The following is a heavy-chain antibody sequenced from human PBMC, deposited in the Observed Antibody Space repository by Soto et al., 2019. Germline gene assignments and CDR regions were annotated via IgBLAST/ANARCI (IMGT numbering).Heavy chain of an antibody. CDR2: ISGRSDVT. CDR3: AGGYILYYFGY. V-gene: IGHV3-23*01. CDR1: GFTFSSHN. J-gene: IGHJ4*02. Sequence: GGSLGLSCAASGFTFSSHNMNWVRQAPGKGLEWVSTISGRSDVTYYADSVKGRFTISRDNSKNTLYLQMNSLRAEDTAVYYCAGGYILYYFGYWGQGALVTVSS. D-gene: IGHD5-18*01.